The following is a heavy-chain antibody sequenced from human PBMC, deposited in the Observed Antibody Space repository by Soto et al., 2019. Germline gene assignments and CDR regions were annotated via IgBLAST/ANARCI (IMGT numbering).Heavy chain of an antibody. V-gene: IGHV3-30-3*01. CDR2: ISYDGSNK. CDR1: GFTFSYYA. D-gene: IGHD3-22*01. J-gene: IGHJ2*01. CDR3: ARPYADSSASSTRYFDL. Sequence: QVQLVESGGGVVQPGRSLRLSCAASGFTFSYYAMHWVRQAPGKGLEWVAVISYDGSNKYYADSVKGRFTISRDNSKNSLFLQMNRLRAEDTAVLYCARPYADSSASSTRYFDLWGRGTLVTVSS.